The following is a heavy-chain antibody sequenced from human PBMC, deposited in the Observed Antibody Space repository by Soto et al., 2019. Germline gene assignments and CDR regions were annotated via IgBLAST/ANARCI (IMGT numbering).Heavy chain of an antibody. J-gene: IGHJ4*02. CDR3: ARDAYSGSYPNFDY. Sequence: EVQLVESGGGLVQPGGSLRLSCAASGFTFSSYWMSWVRQAPGKGLEWVANIKQDGSEKYYVDSVKGRFTISRDNAKNSLYLQMNSLSAEDTAVYYCARDAYSGSYPNFDYWGQGTLVTVSS. CDR1: GFTFSSYW. D-gene: IGHD1-26*01. CDR2: IKQDGSEK. V-gene: IGHV3-7*04.